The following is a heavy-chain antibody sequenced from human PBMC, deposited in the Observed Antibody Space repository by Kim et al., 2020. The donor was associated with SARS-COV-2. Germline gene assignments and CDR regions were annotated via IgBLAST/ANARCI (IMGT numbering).Heavy chain of an antibody. J-gene: IGHJ4*02. Sequence: ADSVKGRFTISRDNSKNTLYLQMNSLRAEDTAVYYCAKDRDYYGSGSYDDWGQGTLVTVSS. D-gene: IGHD3-10*01. V-gene: IGHV3-30*02. CDR3: AKDRDYYGSGSYDD.